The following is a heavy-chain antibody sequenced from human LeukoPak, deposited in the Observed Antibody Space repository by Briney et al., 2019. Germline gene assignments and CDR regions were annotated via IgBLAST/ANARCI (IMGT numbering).Heavy chain of an antibody. V-gene: IGHV3-21*01. J-gene: IGHJ6*04. Sequence: PGGSLRLSCAASGFTFSSYSMNWVRQTPGKGLEWVSFISSSSSYIYYADSVKGRFTISRDNAKNSLYLQMNSLRAEDTAVYYCARDWGSSGWRYYYYGMDVWGKGTTVTVSS. CDR2: ISSSSSYI. D-gene: IGHD6-19*01. CDR3: ARDWGSSGWRYYYYGMDV. CDR1: GFTFSSYS.